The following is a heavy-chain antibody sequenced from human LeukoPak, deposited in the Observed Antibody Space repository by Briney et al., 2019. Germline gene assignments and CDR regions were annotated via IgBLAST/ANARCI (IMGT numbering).Heavy chain of an antibody. Sequence: SETLSLTCTVSGGSISSYYWSWIWQPPGKGLEWIGHIHYSGSTNHNPSLKGRVTISVDTSKNQFSLKLSSVTAADTAVYYCARTDSSGWYVFDYWGQGTLVTVSS. V-gene: IGHV4-59*01. J-gene: IGHJ4*02. CDR1: GGSISSYY. D-gene: IGHD6-19*01. CDR3: ARTDSSGWYVFDY. CDR2: IHYSGST.